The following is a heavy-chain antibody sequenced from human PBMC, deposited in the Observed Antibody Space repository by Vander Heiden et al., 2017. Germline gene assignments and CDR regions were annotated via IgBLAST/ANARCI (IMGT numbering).Heavy chain of an antibody. CDR2: IMGSGGST. V-gene: IGHV3-23*01. CDR1: GFTFRRYA. CDR3: AISDYGDFRSYYYGMDV. J-gene: IGHJ6*02. D-gene: IGHD4-17*01. Sequence: EVQLLESGGGLVQPGGSLRLSCAAPGFTFRRYAMSWVRQAPGKGLEWVSAIMGSGGSTYYADSVKGRFTISRDNSKNTLYLQMNSLRAEDTAVYYCAISDYGDFRSYYYGMDVWGQGTTVTVSS.